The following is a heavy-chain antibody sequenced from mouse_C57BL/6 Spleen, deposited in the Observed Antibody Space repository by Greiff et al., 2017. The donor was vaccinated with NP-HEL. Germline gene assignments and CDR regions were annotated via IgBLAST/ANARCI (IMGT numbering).Heavy chain of an antibody. CDR2: IYPGDGDT. J-gene: IGHJ2*01. V-gene: IGHV1-82*01. D-gene: IGHD4-1*01. Sequence: QVQLQQSGPELVKPGASVQISCKASGYAFSSSWMNWVKQRPGKGLEWIGRIYPGDGDTNYNGKFKGKATLTADKSSSTAYMQLSSLTSEDSAVYFCARGLTGTGYWGQGTTRTVSS. CDR3: ARGLTGTGY. CDR1: GYAFSSSW.